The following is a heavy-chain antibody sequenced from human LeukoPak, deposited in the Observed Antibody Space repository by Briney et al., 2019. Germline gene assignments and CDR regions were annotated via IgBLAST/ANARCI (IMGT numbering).Heavy chain of an antibody. D-gene: IGHD6-13*01. Sequence: PSETLSLTCTVSGGSISSSSYYWGWIRQPPGKGLEWIGSIYYSGSTYYNPSLKSRVTISVDTSKNQFSLKLSSVTAADTAVYYCASCIAAADTPYYYYYYMDVWGKGTTVTVSS. V-gene: IGHV4-39*07. J-gene: IGHJ6*03. CDR1: GGSISSSSYY. CDR2: IYYSGST. CDR3: ASCIAAADTPYYYYYYMDV.